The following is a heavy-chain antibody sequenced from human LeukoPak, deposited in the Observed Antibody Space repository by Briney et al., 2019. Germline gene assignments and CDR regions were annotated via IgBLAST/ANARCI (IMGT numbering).Heavy chain of an antibody. CDR2: IWYDGSNK. D-gene: IGHD2-15*01. Sequence: PGGSLRLSCAASGFTFSSYGMHWVRQAPGKGLEWVAVIWYDGSNKYYADSVKGRFTISRDNSKNTLYLQMNSLRAEDTAVYHCAKGTLRYCTSGRCYPLDYWGQGTLVTVSS. V-gene: IGHV3-33*06. CDR3: AKGTLRYCTSGRCYPLDY. CDR1: GFTFSSYG. J-gene: IGHJ4*02.